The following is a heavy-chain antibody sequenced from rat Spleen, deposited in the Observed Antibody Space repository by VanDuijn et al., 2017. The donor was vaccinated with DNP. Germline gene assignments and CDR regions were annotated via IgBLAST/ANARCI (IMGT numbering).Heavy chain of an antibody. CDR2: MSSGGGI. V-gene: IGHV2S12*01. Sequence: QVQLKESGPGLVQPSQTLSLTCTVSGFSLTSYGVSWVRQPPGKGLEWIAAMSSGGGIYYNSALKSRLSISRDTSKIQVFLKLNGLQPEDTATYFCTRGDAWGQGVMVTVSS. J-gene: IGHJ2*01. CDR3: TRGDA. D-gene: IGHD4-2*01. CDR1: GFSLTSYG.